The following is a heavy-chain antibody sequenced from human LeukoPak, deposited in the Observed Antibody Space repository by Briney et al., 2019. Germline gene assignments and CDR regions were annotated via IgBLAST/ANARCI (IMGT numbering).Heavy chain of an antibody. CDR3: ARDRYCSGRSCYGPPDY. V-gene: IGHV1-18*01. J-gene: IGHJ4*02. CDR2: ISAYNGHT. D-gene: IGHD2-15*01. CDR1: GYTFTIYG. Sequence: ASVKVSCKASGYTFTIYGISWVRQAPGQGLEWMGWISAYNGHTNYAQKFQGRVTMTTDTSTSTAYMELRSLRADDTAVYYCARDRYCSGRSCYGPPDYWGQGALVIVS.